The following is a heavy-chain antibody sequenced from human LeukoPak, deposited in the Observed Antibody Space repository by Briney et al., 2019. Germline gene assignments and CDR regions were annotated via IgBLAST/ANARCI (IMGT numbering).Heavy chain of an antibody. J-gene: IGHJ4*02. CDR2: FDPKDGET. V-gene: IGHV1-24*01. D-gene: IGHD6-19*01. CDR1: GYTLTELS. Sequence: ASVNVSRTVSGYTLTELSMHWVRPAPGKGMEWMGGFDPKDGETIYAQQFQGRVTMNEATSTDTAYMELSSLRSEDTAVYYGAAGRGWLFDYWGQGTLVTVSS. CDR3: AAGRGWLFDY.